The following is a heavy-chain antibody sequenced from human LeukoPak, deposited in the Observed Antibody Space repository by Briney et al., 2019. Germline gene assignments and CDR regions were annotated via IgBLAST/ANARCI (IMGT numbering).Heavy chain of an antibody. V-gene: IGHV3-7*04. D-gene: IGHD1-26*01. CDR3: ARVRGFLKYYFDY. J-gene: IGHJ4*02. Sequence: GGSLRLSCAASGFTLSSYWMSWVRQAPGKGLEWVANIKQDGSEKYYVDSVKGRFTISRDNAKNSLYLQMNSLRAEDTAVYYCARVRGFLKYYFDYWGQGTLVTVSS. CDR2: IKQDGSEK. CDR1: GFTLSSYW.